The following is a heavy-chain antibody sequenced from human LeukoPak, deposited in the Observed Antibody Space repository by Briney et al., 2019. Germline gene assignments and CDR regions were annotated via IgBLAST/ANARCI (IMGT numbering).Heavy chain of an antibody. D-gene: IGHD3-16*02. J-gene: IGHJ4*02. Sequence: PSETLSLTCAVYGGSFSGYYWSWIRQPPGKGLEWIGEINHSGSTNYNPSLKSRVTISVDTSKNQFSLKLSSVTAADTAVYYCARIGSYYYYAWGSYRLLDYWGQGTLVTVSS. V-gene: IGHV4-34*01. CDR1: GGSFSGYY. CDR3: ARIGSYYYYAWGSYRLLDY. CDR2: INHSGST.